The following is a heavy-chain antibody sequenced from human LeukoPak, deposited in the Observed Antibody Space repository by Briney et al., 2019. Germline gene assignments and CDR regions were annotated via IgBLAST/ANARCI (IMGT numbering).Heavy chain of an antibody. CDR1: GGSFSGYY. J-gene: IGHJ5*02. CDR3: AGGGWGSYRFGWFDP. D-gene: IGHD3-16*02. V-gene: IGHV4-34*01. CDR2: INHSGST. Sequence: SETLSLTCAVYGGSFSGYYWSWIRQPPGKGLEWIGEINHSGSTNYNPSLKSRVTISVDTSKNQFSLKLSSVTAADTAVYYCAGGGWGSYRFGWFDPWGQGTLVTVSS.